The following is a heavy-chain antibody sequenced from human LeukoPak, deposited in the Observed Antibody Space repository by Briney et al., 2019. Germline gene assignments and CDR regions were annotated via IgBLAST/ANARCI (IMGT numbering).Heavy chain of an antibody. CDR3: ARGRSSSWSFDY. J-gene: IGHJ4*02. CDR2: IHHSGST. Sequence: SETLSLTCAVSGGSISSGGYSWSWIRQPPGKGLEWIEYIHHSGSTYHNPSLQSRVTISIDTSKNQFSLKLSSVTAADTAVYYCARGRSSSWSFDYWGQGTLVTVSS. D-gene: IGHD6-13*01. CDR1: GGSISSGGYS. V-gene: IGHV4-30-2*05.